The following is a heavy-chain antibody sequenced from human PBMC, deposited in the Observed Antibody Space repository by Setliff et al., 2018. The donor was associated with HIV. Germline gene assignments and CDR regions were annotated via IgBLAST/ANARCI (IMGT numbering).Heavy chain of an antibody. CDR2: IYHSVST. J-gene: IGHJ4*02. CDR1: GYSISSGYY. CDR3: ARLDSNESFDY. D-gene: IGHD1-1*01. V-gene: IGHV4-38-2*01. Sequence: PSETLSLTCAVSGYSISSGYYRGWIRQPPGKGLEWIGHIYHSVSTYYNPSLKSRVTISVDTSKNQLSLKLSSVTAADTAMYYCARLDSNESFDYWGQGTLVTVSS.